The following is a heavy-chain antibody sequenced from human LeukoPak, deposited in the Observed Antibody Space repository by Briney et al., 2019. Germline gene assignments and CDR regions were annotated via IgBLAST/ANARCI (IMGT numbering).Heavy chain of an antibody. J-gene: IGHJ6*02. Sequence: ASVKVSCKASGYTFTSYGISWVRRAPGQGLEWMGWISAYNGNTNYAQKLQGRVTMTTDTSTSTAYMELRSLRSDDTAVYYCARDPDYDFWSGYPSYYYYYGMDVWGQGTTVTVSS. CDR2: ISAYNGNT. V-gene: IGHV1-18*01. CDR1: GYTFTSYG. CDR3: ARDPDYDFWSGYPSYYYYYGMDV. D-gene: IGHD3-3*01.